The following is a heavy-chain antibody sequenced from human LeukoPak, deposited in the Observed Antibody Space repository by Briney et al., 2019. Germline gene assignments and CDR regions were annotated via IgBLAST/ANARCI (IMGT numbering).Heavy chain of an antibody. D-gene: IGHD3-22*01. Sequence: GGSLRLSCAASGFTFDDYAMPWVRQAPGKGLEWVSCISWNSGSIGYADSVKGRLTISRDNAKNSLYLQMNSLRAEDTALYYCAKTFDYDSSGTSSPYYYYYGMDVWGQGTTVTVSS. CDR2: ISWNSGSI. V-gene: IGHV3-9*01. CDR1: GFTFDDYA. CDR3: AKTFDYDSSGTSSPYYYYYGMDV. J-gene: IGHJ6*02.